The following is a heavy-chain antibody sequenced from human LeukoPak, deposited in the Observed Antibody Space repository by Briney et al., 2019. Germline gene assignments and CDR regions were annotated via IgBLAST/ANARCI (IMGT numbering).Heavy chain of an antibody. CDR1: GFTFSSYG. D-gene: IGHD6-13*01. V-gene: IGHV3-33*01. CDR3: AREEARSIAAAGTTYALHI. Sequence: QPGRSLRLSSAASGFTFSSYGMDWVRQAPGKGLEWVAVIWYDGSNKYYADSVKGRFTISRDNSKNTLYLQMNSLRAEDTAVYYCAREEARSIAAAGTTYALHIWGQGTMVTVSS. J-gene: IGHJ3*02. CDR2: IWYDGSNK.